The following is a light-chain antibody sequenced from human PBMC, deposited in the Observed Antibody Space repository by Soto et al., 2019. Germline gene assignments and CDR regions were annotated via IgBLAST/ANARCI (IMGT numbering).Light chain of an antibody. CDR1: QTISSW. CDR3: QQYNTYPIT. CDR2: DAS. Sequence: DIQMTQSPSTLSGSVGDRVTITCRASQTISSWLAWYQQKPGKAPKLLIYDASSLESGVPSRFSGSGFGTEFTLTISSLQPEDFATYYCQQYNTYPITFGQGHDWRL. J-gene: IGKJ5*01. V-gene: IGKV1-5*01.